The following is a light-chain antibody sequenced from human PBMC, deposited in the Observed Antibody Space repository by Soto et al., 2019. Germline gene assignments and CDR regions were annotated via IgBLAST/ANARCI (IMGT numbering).Light chain of an antibody. CDR1: QSVSGTY. Sequence: EIVLTQSPDTLSLSPGERATLSCRASQSVSGTYLAWYQQKPGQAPRLLIYGASSRATGIPDRFSGSGSGTDFTLTISRLEPEDFAVYYCQQYGSSLITSGQGTRLEIK. CDR2: GAS. CDR3: QQYGSSLIT. V-gene: IGKV3-20*01. J-gene: IGKJ5*01.